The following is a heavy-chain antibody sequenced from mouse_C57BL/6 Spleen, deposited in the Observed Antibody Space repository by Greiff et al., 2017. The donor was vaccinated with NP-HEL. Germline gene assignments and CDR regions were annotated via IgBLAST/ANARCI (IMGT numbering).Heavy chain of an antibody. CDR3: ARRDYGSPYYFDY. D-gene: IGHD1-1*01. CDR2: IDPSDSET. CDR1: GYTFTSYW. Sequence: QVHVKQPGAELVRPGSSVKLSCKASGYTFTSYWMHWVKQRPIQGLEWIGNIDPSDSETHYNQKSKDKATLTVDKSSSTAYMQLSSLTSEDAAVYYCARRDYGSPYYFDYWSQGTTLTVSS. J-gene: IGHJ2*01. V-gene: IGHV1-52*01.